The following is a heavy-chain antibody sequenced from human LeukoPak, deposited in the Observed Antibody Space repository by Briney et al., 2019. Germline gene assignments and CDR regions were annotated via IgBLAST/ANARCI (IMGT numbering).Heavy chain of an antibody. CDR1: GGTFSSYA. CDR2: IIPIFGTA. D-gene: IGHD2-15*01. J-gene: IGHJ5*02. Sequence: GSSVKVSCKASGGTFSSYAISWVRQAPGQGLEWMGGIIPIFGTANYAQKFQGRVTITADKSTGTAYMELSSLRSEDTAVYYCAREGYCSGGSCYSRWFDPWGQGTLVTVSS. CDR3: AREGYCSGGSCYSRWFDP. V-gene: IGHV1-69*06.